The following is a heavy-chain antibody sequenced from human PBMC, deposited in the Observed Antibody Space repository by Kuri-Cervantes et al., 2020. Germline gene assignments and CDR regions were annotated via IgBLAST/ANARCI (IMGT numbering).Heavy chain of an antibody. CDR1: GFSIRGYT. D-gene: IGHD5-18*01. J-gene: IGHJ4*02. CDR3: ARAGQVDSYLTRFDY. CDR2: ISSSSSYI. V-gene: IGHV3-21*01. Sequence: GESLKISCSASGFSIRGYTLNWVRQAPGKGLEWVSSISSSSSYIYYADSVKGRFTISRDNAKNSLYLQMNSLRAEDTAVYYCARAGQVDSYLTRFDYWGQGTLVTVSS.